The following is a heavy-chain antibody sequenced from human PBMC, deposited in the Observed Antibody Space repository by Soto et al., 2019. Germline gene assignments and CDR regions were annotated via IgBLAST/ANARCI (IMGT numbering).Heavy chain of an antibody. CDR3: TRRYKLNDNYFDP. J-gene: IGHJ5*02. D-gene: IGHD3-9*01. Sequence: PSETLSLTCTVSGASISVHSYYWTWTRQPTGKGLEWIGSSYYSGTTYSNPSLMSRATISVDTYKNQFSLRLTSVTAAVTAIYYCTRRYKLNDNYFDPWGPGAPVTVSS. CDR2: SYYSGTT. V-gene: IGHV4-39*01. CDR1: GASISVHSYY.